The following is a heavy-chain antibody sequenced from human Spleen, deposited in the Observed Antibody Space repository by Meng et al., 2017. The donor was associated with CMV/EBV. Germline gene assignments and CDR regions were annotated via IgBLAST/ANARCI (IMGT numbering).Heavy chain of an antibody. D-gene: IGHD6-6*01. V-gene: IGHV3-30*04. J-gene: IGHJ4*02. CDR3: ARDFTSSSVLTLVY. CDR2: ISFDGTNK. Sequence: ASGFSFSGYSMHWVRQAPGKGLEWVAVISFDGTNKYYADSVKGRFTISRDNSKNTLYLQMNSLRAEDTAVYYCARDFTSSSVLTLVYWGQGTLVTVSS. CDR1: GFSFSGYS.